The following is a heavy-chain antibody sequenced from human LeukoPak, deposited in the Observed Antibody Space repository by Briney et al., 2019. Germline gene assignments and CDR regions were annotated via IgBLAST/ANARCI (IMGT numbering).Heavy chain of an antibody. V-gene: IGHV3-33*07. CDR3: ARGVPPDY. D-gene: IGHD5/OR15-5a*01. CDR1: GFMFSSYG. Sequence: PGGSLRLSCAASGFMFSSYGMYWVRQAPGKGLEWVAVIWYDGSNEYYADSVKGRFTISRDNSKNILFLQMNSLRAEDTAVYYCARGVPPDYWGQGTLVTVSS. CDR2: IWYDGSNE. J-gene: IGHJ4*02.